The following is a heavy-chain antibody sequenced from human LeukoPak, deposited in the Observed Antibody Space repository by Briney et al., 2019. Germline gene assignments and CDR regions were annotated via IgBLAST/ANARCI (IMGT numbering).Heavy chain of an antibody. CDR1: GGTFSSYA. V-gene: IGHV1-69*06. D-gene: IGHD3-10*01. J-gene: IGHJ6*03. Sequence: SVKVSCKASGGTFSSYAISWVRQAPGQGLEWMGGIIPIFGTANYAQKFQGRVTTTADKSTSTAYMELSSLRSEDTAVYYCARAIRGSKIASRYYFYYRDVWGKGTTVTVSS. CDR3: ARAIRGSKIASRYYFYYRDV. CDR2: IIPIFGTA.